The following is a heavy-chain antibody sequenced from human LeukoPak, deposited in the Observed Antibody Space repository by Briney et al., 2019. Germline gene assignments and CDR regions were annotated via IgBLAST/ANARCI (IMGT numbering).Heavy chain of an antibody. CDR3: ARDGPGIAAAGPLGFDY. CDR1: GFSFSSYW. D-gene: IGHD6-13*01. Sequence: GGSLRLSCAASGFSFSSYWMSWVRQAPGKGLEWVANIKQDGSEKYYVDSVKGRFTISRDNAKNSLYLQMNSLRAEDTAVYYYARDGPGIAAAGPLGFDYWGQGTLVTVSS. J-gene: IGHJ4*02. V-gene: IGHV3-7*03. CDR2: IKQDGSEK.